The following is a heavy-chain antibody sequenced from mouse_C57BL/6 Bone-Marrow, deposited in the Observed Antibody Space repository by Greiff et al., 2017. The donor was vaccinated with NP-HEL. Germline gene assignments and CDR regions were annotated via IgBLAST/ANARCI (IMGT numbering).Heavy chain of an antibody. CDR1: GYSFTSYY. D-gene: IGHD1-1*01. Sequence: VQLQQSGPELVKPGASVKISCKASGYSFTSYYIHWVKQRPGQGLEWIGWIYPGSGNTKYNEKFKGKATLTADTSSSTAYMQLSSLTSEDSAVYYCARSYYYGSSMYYFDYWGQGTTLTVSS. CDR3: ARSYYYGSSMYYFDY. J-gene: IGHJ2*01. V-gene: IGHV1-66*01. CDR2: IYPGSGNT.